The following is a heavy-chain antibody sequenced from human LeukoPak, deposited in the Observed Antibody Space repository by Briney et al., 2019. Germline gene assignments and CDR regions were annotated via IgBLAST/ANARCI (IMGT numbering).Heavy chain of an antibody. Sequence: GGSLRLSCAASGFTFSSYAMSWVRQAPGKGLEWVSAISGSGGSTYYADSVKGRFTISRDNSKNTLYLQMNSLRAEDTAVYYCAKVSDYYDNSNYYNPLDYWGQGTLVTVSS. CDR1: GFTFSSYA. D-gene: IGHD3-22*01. CDR2: ISGSGGST. CDR3: AKVSDYYDNSNYYNPLDY. V-gene: IGHV3-23*01. J-gene: IGHJ4*02.